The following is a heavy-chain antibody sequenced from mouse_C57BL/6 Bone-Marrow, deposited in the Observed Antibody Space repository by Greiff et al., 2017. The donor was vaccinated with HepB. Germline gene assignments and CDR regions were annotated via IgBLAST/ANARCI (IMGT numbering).Heavy chain of an antibody. V-gene: IGHV5-12*01. CDR2: ISNGGGST. CDR3: ARYGSSYFDY. J-gene: IGHJ2*01. Sequence: EVKLMESGGGLVQPGGSLKLSCAASGFTFSDYYMYWVRQTPEKRLEWVAYISNGGGSTYYPDTVKGRFTISRDNAKNTLYLQMSRLKSKDTAMYYCARYGSSYFDYWGQGTTLTVSS. D-gene: IGHD1-1*01. CDR1: GFTFSDYY.